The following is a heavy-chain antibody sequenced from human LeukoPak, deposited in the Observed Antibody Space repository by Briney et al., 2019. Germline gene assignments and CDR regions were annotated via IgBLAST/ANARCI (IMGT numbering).Heavy chain of an antibody. Sequence: SETLSLTCTVSGGFISSYYWSWIRQPAGKGLEWIGRIYTSGSTNYNPSLKSRVTMSVDTSKNQFSLKLSSVTAADTAVYYCARGYDFWSGYHDAFDIWGQGTMVTVSS. D-gene: IGHD3-3*01. CDR3: ARGYDFWSGYHDAFDI. J-gene: IGHJ3*02. CDR1: GGFISSYY. CDR2: IYTSGST. V-gene: IGHV4-4*07.